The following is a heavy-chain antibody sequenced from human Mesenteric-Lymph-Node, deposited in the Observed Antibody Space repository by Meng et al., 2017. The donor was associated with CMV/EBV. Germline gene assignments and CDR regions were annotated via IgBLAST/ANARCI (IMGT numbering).Heavy chain of an antibody. D-gene: IGHD1/OR15-1a*01. CDR3: VREGTISGLL. CDR2: TSYDGSHK. J-gene: IGHJ4*02. Sequence: LSCGSCGITFSSYAVHWVRQTPGEGLEWVAVTSYDGSHKSYADSVKGRFSVSRDDSKNTVSLQMNGLRAEDAAVYYCVREGTISGLLWGRGTLVTVSS. CDR1: GITFSSYA. V-gene: IGHV3-30*04.